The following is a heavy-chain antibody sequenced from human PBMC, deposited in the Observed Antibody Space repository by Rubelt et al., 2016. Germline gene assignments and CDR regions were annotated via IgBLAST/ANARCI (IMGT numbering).Heavy chain of an antibody. D-gene: IGHD2-21*02. Sequence: QVQLQESGPGLVKPSETLSLTCTVSGGSISSYYWTWIRQPPGKGLEWIGYIHYSGSHNSTPSLKRRFTISVNQYQNQFPLRRSAVTVGDTDVYYCARVASHCGGDCYPEYWCQGTLVTVFS. J-gene: IGHJ4*02. CDR2: IHYSGSH. V-gene: IGHV4-59*01. CDR3: ARVASHCGGDCYPEY. CDR1: GGSISSYY.